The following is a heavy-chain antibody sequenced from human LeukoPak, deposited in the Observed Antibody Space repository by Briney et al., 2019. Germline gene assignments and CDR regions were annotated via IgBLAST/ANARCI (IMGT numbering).Heavy chain of an antibody. D-gene: IGHD1-26*01. V-gene: IGHV1-46*04. CDR1: GHISSTSL. CDR2: INPRDGST. CDR3: AREAAVGACNFDY. Sequence: GASVKVSCKASGHISSTSLIHRVRAAPGQGPVWMGLINPRDGSTLYARHLQGRVTMTRDTYTRTVYMELNSLGSEDTAVYFCAREAAVGACNFDYWGQGTLVSVSS. J-gene: IGHJ4*02.